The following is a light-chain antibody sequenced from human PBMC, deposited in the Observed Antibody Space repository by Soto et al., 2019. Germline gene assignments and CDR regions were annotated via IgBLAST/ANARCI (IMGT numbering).Light chain of an antibody. CDR3: QQYDNSPWT. CDR1: QSVSSSF. V-gene: IGKV3-20*01. Sequence: EIVLTQSPGTLSLSPGERATLSCRASQSVSSSFLAWYQQKPGQAPRLLIYGASSRATGIPDRFSGSGSGTDFTLTISGLESEDFAVYYCQQYDNSPWTFGQGTKVEIK. CDR2: GAS. J-gene: IGKJ1*01.